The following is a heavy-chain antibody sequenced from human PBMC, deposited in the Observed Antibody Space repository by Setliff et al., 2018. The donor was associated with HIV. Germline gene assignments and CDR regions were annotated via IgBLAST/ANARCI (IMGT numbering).Heavy chain of an antibody. V-gene: IGHV3-74*01. Sequence: GGSLRLSCAASGFTFSSHWMHWVRQAPGKGLVWVSRINSAGSRTSYADSVKGRFTISRDNAKNTLYLQMNSLRAEDTAVYYCAREVAYGDDAFDIWGQGTVVTVS. J-gene: IGHJ3*02. CDR2: INSAGSRT. CDR1: GFTFSSHW. D-gene: IGHD2-8*02. CDR3: AREVAYGDDAFDI.